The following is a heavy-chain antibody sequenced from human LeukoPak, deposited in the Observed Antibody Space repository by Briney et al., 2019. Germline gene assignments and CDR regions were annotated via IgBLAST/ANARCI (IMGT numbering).Heavy chain of an antibody. CDR2: IGSDGDST. Sequence: GGSPRLSCSASGFTFSSLGMHWVRQAPGKGLEHVSTIGSDGDSTYYADSVKDRFTISRDNSKNALYLQMTSLRPEDSAVYYCVSPVFINYWGQGTLVTVSS. V-gene: IGHV3-64D*06. J-gene: IGHJ4*01. D-gene: IGHD1-14*01. CDR1: GFTFSSLG. CDR3: VSPVFINY.